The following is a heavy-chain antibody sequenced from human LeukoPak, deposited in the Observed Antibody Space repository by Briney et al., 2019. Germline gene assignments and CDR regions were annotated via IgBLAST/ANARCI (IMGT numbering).Heavy chain of an antibody. J-gene: IGHJ3*02. D-gene: IGHD3-3*02. V-gene: IGHV3-30-3*01. CDR3: ARDSWLSNAFDI. CDR1: GFTFSNYA. CDR2: ISYDGSNK. Sequence: GRSLRLSCAASGFTFSNYAMHWVRQAPGKGLEWVAVISYDGSNKYYADSVKGRFTISRDNSKNTLYLQMNSLRTEDTAVYYCARDSWLSNAFDIWGQGTMVTVSS.